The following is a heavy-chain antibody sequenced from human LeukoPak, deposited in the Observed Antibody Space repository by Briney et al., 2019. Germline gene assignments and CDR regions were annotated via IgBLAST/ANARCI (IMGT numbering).Heavy chain of an antibody. D-gene: IGHD4/OR15-4a*01. V-gene: IGHV4-4*07. CDR1: GGSIRSYY. J-gene: IGHJ4*02. CDR2: IYTNGVS. CDR3: ARVYDYGKFDF. Sequence: SETLSLTCTVFGGSIRSYYWTWIRQPAGKGLEWIGRIYTNGVSNHNPSLKSRVSMSQDTSKNQFSLKLSSVTAADTAVYYCARVYDYGKFDFWGPGTPLTVSS.